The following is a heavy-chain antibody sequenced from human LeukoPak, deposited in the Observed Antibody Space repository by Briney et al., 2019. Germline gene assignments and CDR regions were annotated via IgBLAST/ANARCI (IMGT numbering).Heavy chain of an antibody. J-gene: IGHJ5*02. V-gene: IGHV3-23*01. CDR3: AKDVVDSSSWYSSWFDP. CDR2: ISGSGGST. Sequence: GGSLRLSCAASGFTFSSYAMSWVRQAPGKGLEWVSAISGSGGSTYYADSVKGRFTISRDNSKNTLYLQMNSLRAEDTAVYYCAKDVVDSSSWYSSWFDPWGQGTLVTVSS. D-gene: IGHD6-13*01. CDR1: GFTFSSYA.